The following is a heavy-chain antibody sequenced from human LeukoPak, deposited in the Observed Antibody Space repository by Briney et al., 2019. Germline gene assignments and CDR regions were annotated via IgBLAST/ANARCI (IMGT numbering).Heavy chain of an antibody. D-gene: IGHD1-1*01. CDR2: IWYDGSNK. CDR3: ATLKRTGTPYYFDY. CDR1: GFTFSSYG. V-gene: IGHV3-33*01. J-gene: IGHJ4*02. Sequence: GRSLRLSCAASGFTFSSYGMHWVRQAPGKGLEWVAVIWYDGSNKYYADSVKGRFTISRDNSKNTLYLQMNSLRAEDTAVYYCATLKRTGTPYYFDYWGQGTLVTVSS.